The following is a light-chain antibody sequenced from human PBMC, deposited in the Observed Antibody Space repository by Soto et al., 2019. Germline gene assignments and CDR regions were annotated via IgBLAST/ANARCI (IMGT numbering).Light chain of an antibody. CDR1: SSDVGGYNS. CDR3: SSFTRSITYV. V-gene: IGLV2-14*01. Sequence: QSVLTQPASVSGSPGQSITISCTGTSSDVGGYNSVSWYRQDPGKAPKLMIYDVTNRPSGVSNRFSGSKSGNTASLTISGLQAEDEADYYCSSFTRSITYVFGTGTKSPS. J-gene: IGLJ1*01. CDR2: DVT.